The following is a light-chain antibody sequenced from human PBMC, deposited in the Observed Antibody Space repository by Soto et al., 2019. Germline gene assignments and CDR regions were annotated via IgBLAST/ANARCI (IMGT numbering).Light chain of an antibody. CDR2: DAS. V-gene: IGKV1-5*01. CDR3: QQYESYPYS. Sequence: IQMTQSPSTVSASVGDRVTITCRASQSISSSLAWYRQKPGKAPKVLIYDASSLDSGVPSRFSGSGYGTEFTLTVSSLQPGDFATYSCQQYESYPYSFGQGTKLEIK. J-gene: IGKJ2*01. CDR1: QSISSS.